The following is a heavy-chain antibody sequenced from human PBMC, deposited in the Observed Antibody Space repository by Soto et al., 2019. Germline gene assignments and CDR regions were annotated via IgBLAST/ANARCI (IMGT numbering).Heavy chain of an antibody. CDR1: GGSISRSSYY. Sequence: QLQLQESGPGLVKPSETLSLTCSVSGGSISRSSYYWAWIRQPPGKGLEWIGSIHYSGRTSYNPSLMSRVTISVDTSKNQFSLNLFSVTAADPAVYYCAIEDADYGDPYYYYGMDAWGQGTTVTVSS. J-gene: IGHJ6*02. V-gene: IGHV4-39*02. CDR3: AIEDADYGDPYYYYGMDA. CDR2: IHYSGRT. D-gene: IGHD4-17*01.